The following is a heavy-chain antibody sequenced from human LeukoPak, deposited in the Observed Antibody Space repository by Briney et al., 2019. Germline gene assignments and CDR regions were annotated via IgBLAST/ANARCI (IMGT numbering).Heavy chain of an antibody. CDR2: IDASGSN. Sequence: SETLSLTCTVSGASISGYHWNWIRQPAGKGLEWIGRIDASGSNNYNPSLKSRVTISVDKSKNQFSLRLSFVTAADTAVYYCASGYSGYDSIDYWGQGTLGTVSS. CDR1: GASISGYH. V-gene: IGHV4-4*07. D-gene: IGHD5-12*01. J-gene: IGHJ4*02. CDR3: ASGYSGYDSIDY.